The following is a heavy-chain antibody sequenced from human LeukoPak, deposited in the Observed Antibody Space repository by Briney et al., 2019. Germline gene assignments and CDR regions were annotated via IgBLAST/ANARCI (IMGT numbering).Heavy chain of an antibody. CDR2: ISSSGST. D-gene: IGHD3-22*01. V-gene: IGHV4-61*02. CDR1: GGSISSSSYY. Sequence: SETLSLTCTVSGGSISSSSYYWGWVRQPAGKGLEWIGRISSSGSTNYNPSLKSRVTISVDTSKNQFSLKLSSVTAADTAVYFCARGPYSYDSSGAFDIWGQGTMVTVSS. J-gene: IGHJ3*02. CDR3: ARGPYSYDSSGAFDI.